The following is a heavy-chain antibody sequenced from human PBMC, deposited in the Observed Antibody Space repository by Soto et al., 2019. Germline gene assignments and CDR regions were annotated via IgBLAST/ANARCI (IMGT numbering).Heavy chain of an antibody. J-gene: IGHJ1*01. CDR3: ARQVHPGYPSD. D-gene: IGHD1-1*01. CDR1: GYTFTSYD. V-gene: IGHV1-8*01. Sequence: ASVKVSCKASGYTFTSYDINWVRQAPGQGLEWVGWINPTSEYTAHAQKFQGRVTLTREISTATAYMELSSLTSEDTAVYFCARQVHPGYPSDWG. CDR2: INPTSEYT.